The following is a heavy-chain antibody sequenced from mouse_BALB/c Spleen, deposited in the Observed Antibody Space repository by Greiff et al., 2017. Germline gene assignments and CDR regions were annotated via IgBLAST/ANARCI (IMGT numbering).Heavy chain of an antibody. CDR3: AGMYGTYAMDY. V-gene: IGHV5-17*02. D-gene: IGHD2-10*02. CDR2: ISSGSSTI. J-gene: IGHJ4*01. CDR1: GFTFSSFG. Sequence: DVHLVESGGGLVQPGGSRKLSCAASGFTFSSFGMHWVRQAPEKGLEWVAYISSGSSTIYYADTVKGRFTISRDNPKNTLFLQMTSLRSEDTAMYYCAGMYGTYAMDYWGQGTSVTVSS.